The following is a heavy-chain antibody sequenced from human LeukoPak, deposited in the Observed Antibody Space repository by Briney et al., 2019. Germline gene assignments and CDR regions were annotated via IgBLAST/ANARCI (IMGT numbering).Heavy chain of an antibody. CDR1: GYTFTSYG. CDR3: ARDVGRLRFLEWSGVDAFDI. V-gene: IGHV1-18*01. J-gene: IGHJ3*02. CDR2: ISAYNGNT. Sequence: VASVKVSCKASGYTFTSYGISWVRQAPGQGLEWMGWISAYNGNTNYAQKLQGRVTMTTDTSTSTAYMELRSLRSDDTAVYYCARDVGRLRFLEWSGVDAFDIWGQGTMVTVSS. D-gene: IGHD3-3*01.